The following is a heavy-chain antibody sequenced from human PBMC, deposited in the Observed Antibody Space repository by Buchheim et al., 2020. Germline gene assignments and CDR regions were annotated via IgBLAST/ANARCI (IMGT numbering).Heavy chain of an antibody. Sequence: VQLVESGGTLVQPGGSLRLSCAASGFTFSSKALSWVRQAPGKGLEWVAIISYDGSYKYYADSVKGRFTISRDNSKNTVYLQMDSLRAEDTAVYYCAKDNRPGIAAAGTPFRYYYGMDVWGQGTT. CDR3: AKDNRPGIAAAGTPFRYYYGMDV. V-gene: IGHV3-30*18. D-gene: IGHD6-13*01. CDR2: ISYDGSYK. J-gene: IGHJ6*02. CDR1: GFTFSSKA.